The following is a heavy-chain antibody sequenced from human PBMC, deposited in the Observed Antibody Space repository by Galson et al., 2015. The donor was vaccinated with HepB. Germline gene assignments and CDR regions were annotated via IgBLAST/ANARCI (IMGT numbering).Heavy chain of an antibody. D-gene: IGHD3-16*02. Sequence: SVKVSCKASGYTFTGYYMHWVRQAPGQGLEWMGWINPNSGGTNYAQKFQGRVTMTRDTSISTAYMELSRLRSDDTAVYYCARDHSVGELTYYFDYWGQGTLVTVSS. CDR1: GYTFTGYY. CDR3: ARDHSVGELTYYFDY. V-gene: IGHV1-2*02. CDR2: INPNSGGT. J-gene: IGHJ4*02.